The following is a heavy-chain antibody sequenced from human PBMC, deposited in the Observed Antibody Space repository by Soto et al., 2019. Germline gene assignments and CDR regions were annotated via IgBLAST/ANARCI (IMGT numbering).Heavy chain of an antibody. Sequence: SLRLSCAASGFTFSSYGMHWVRQAPGKGLERVAVISYDGSNKYYADSVKGRFTISRDNSKNTLYLQMNSLRAEDTAVYYCAKDSMPRTRDIVVVPAANHDGMDVWGQGTTVTVSS. V-gene: IGHV3-30*18. CDR3: AKDSMPRTRDIVVVPAANHDGMDV. CDR2: ISYDGSNK. J-gene: IGHJ6*02. CDR1: GFTFSSYG. D-gene: IGHD2-2*01.